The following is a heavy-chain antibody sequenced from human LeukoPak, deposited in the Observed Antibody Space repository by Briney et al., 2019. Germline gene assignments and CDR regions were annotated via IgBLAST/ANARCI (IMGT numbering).Heavy chain of an antibody. J-gene: IGHJ6*02. CDR3: AKAVDTAMPPMDV. V-gene: IGHV1-2*02. Sequence: ASVKVSCKASGYTFTGYYMHWVRQAPGQGLEWMGWINPNSGGTNYAQKFQDRVTMTRDTSISTAYMELSRLRSDDTAVYYCAKAVDTAMPPMDVWGQGTTVTVSS. CDR1: GYTFTGYY. CDR2: INPNSGGT. D-gene: IGHD5-18*01.